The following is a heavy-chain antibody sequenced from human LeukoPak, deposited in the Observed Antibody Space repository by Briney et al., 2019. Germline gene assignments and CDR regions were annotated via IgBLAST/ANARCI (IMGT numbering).Heavy chain of an antibody. Sequence: GASVKVSCKASGYTFTSYGISWVRQAPGQGLEWMGWISAYNGNTNYAQKLQGRVTMTTDTSTSTAYMELRSLRSDDTAVYYCASYGDSRQARTDWYFDLWGRGTLVTVSS. D-gene: IGHD4-17*01. CDR2: ISAYNGNT. V-gene: IGHV1-18*01. J-gene: IGHJ2*01. CDR3: ASYGDSRQARTDWYFDL. CDR1: GYTFTSYG.